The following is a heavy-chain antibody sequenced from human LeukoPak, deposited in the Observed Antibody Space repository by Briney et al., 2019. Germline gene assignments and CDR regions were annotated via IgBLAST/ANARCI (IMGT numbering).Heavy chain of an antibody. CDR2: IKSKTDGGTT. Sequence: GGSLRLSCAASGFTFSNAWMSWVRQAPGKGLEWVGSIKSKTDGGTTDYAAPVKGRFTISRDDSKNTLYLQMNSLKTEDTAVYYCTTERDYGDYPRLFDYWGQGTLVTVSS. J-gene: IGHJ4*02. CDR1: GFTFSNAW. V-gene: IGHV3-15*01. D-gene: IGHD4-17*01. CDR3: TTERDYGDYPRLFDY.